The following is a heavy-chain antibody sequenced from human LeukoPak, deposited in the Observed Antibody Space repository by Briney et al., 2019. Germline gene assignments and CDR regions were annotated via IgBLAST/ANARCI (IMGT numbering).Heavy chain of an antibody. CDR2: ISSSSSTI. CDR1: GFTFSSYS. Sequence: GGSLRLSCAASGFTFSSYSMNWVRQAPGKGLEWVSYISSSSSTIYCADSVKGRFTISRDNAKNSLYLQMNSLRADNTAVYYCAKDQVISGSEASDIWGQGTMVTVSS. V-gene: IGHV3-48*04. CDR3: AKDQVISGSEASDI. J-gene: IGHJ3*02. D-gene: IGHD2-21*01.